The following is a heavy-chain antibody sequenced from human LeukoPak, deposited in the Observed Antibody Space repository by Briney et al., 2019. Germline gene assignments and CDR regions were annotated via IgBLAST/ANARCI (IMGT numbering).Heavy chain of an antibody. D-gene: IGHD3-9*01. V-gene: IGHV1-46*01. CDR2: INPSGGGT. Sequence: GASVKVSCKASGGTFSSYAISWVRQAPGQGLEWMGIINPSGGGTSYAQKFQGRLAMTRDMSTSTVYMVLSSLRSEDTAVYYCARDLTGYWYMDVWGKGTTVTISS. J-gene: IGHJ6*03. CDR3: ARDLTGYWYMDV. CDR1: GGTFSSYA.